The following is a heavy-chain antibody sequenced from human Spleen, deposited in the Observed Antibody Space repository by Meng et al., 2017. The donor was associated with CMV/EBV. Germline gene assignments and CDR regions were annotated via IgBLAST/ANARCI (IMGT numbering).Heavy chain of an antibody. CDR1: DFTFSDYY. CDR2: ISGSGRTI. J-gene: IGHJ6*02. CDR3: ARDGSAGTRYYHGMDV. Sequence: GESLKISCAASDFTFSDYYMTWIRQAPGKGLEWVSYISGSGRTIYYADSVKGRFTISRDNAKKSLFLQMNSLRAEDTAVYYCARDGSAGTRYYHGMDVWGQGTTVTVSS. V-gene: IGHV3-11*01. D-gene: IGHD6-19*01.